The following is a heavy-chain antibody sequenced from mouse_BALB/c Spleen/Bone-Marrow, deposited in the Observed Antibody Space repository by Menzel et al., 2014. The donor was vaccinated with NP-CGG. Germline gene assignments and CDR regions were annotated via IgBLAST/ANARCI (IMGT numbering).Heavy chain of an antibody. D-gene: IGHD2-14*01. V-gene: IGHV3-2*02. CDR2: ISYSGST. Sequence: EVQLVESGPGLVKPSQSLSLTCTVTGYSITSDYARNWIRQFPGNKLEWMGYISYSGSTSYNPSLKSRISITRDTSKNQFFLQLNSVTTEDTATYYCAYYRYDYYAMDYWGQGTSVTVSS. CDR3: AYYRYDYYAMDY. CDR1: GYSITSDYA. J-gene: IGHJ4*01.